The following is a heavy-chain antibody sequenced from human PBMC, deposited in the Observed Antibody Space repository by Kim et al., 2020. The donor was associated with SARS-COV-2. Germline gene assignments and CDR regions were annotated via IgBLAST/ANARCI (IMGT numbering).Heavy chain of an antibody. CDR3: ARLRGLGAKADY. Sequence: SETLSLTCTVSGGSISSYSHHWGWIRQAPGKGLEWMGSMYYIGNTYYNPSLKSRLTISVDTSKNQLSLNLSSGTAADSAVFYCARLRGLGAKADYWGQGNLVTVSS. J-gene: IGHJ4*02. CDR2: MYYIGNT. V-gene: IGHV4-39*01. CDR1: GGSISSYSHH.